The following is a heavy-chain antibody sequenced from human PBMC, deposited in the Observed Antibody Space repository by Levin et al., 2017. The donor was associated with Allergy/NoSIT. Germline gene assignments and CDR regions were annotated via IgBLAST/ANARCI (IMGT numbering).Heavy chain of an antibody. D-gene: IGHD3-3*01. CDR3: ARAFPYDFWSGDPPGPPMDV. Sequence: GGSLRLSCAASGFTFSSYAMNWVRQAPGKGLEWVSAISGSGGSTYYADSVQGRFTISRDNSKNTLVLQMNTLRVEDTAVYYCARAFPYDFWSGDPPGPPMDVWGQGTTVTVSS. CDR1: GFTFSSYA. J-gene: IGHJ6*02. V-gene: IGHV3-23*01. CDR2: ISGSGGST.